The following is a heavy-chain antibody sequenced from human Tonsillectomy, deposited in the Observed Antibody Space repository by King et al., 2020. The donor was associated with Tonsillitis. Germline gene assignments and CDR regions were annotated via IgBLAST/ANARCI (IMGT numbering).Heavy chain of an antibody. CDR3: AKDIASSSWTSHGMDV. V-gene: IGHV3-43*01. J-gene: IGHJ6*02. CDR1: GFTFDDYT. CDR2: ISWDGGST. D-gene: IGHD6-13*01. Sequence: VQLVESGGVVVQPGGSLRLSCAASGFTFDDYTMHWVRQAPGKGLEWVSLISWDGGSTYYADSVMGRFTISRDNSKNSLYLQMNSLRTEDTALYYCAKDIASSSWTSHGMDVWGQGTTVTVSS.